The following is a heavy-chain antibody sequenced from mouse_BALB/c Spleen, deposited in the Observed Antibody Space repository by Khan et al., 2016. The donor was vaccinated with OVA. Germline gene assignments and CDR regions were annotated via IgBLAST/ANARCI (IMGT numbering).Heavy chain of an antibody. D-gene: IGHD2-14*01. V-gene: IGHV2-6-4*01. CDR2: IWGGGST. J-gene: IGHJ4*01. Sequence: QVQLKQSGPGLVAPSQSLSITCTVSGFSLSRYSVNWVRQPPGKGLEWLGMIWGGGSTDYNSALKSRLIISKDNSQSQVLLKMNSLQTDDTAMYXCTRSYDRYAGYYAMDYWGQGTSVTGSS. CDR3: TRSYDRYAGYYAMDY. CDR1: GFSLSRYS.